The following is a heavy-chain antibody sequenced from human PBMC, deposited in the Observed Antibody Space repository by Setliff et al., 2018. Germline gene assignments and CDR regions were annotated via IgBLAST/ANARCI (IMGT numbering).Heavy chain of an antibody. J-gene: IGHJ5*02. Sequence: SETLSLTCTVSADSITSHYGSWIRQPPGKGLEWIGYINHRGSTNYNPSLKSRVTISVEVSKNQLSLKLRSVTAADTAVYYCARREERSPTWFDPWGQGTLVTVSS. CDR3: ARREERSPTWFDP. CDR1: ADSITSHY. V-gene: IGHV4-59*08. CDR2: INHRGST.